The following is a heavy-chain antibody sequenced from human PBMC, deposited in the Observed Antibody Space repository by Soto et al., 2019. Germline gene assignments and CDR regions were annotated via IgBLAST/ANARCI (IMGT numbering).Heavy chain of an antibody. CDR2: ISAYNGNT. V-gene: IGHV1-18*01. Sequence: ASVKVSCKASGYTFTSYGISWVRQAPGQGLEWMGWISAYNGNTNYAQKLQGKVTMTTDTSTSTAYMELRSLRSDDTAVYYCARVGSNWDHDAFDIWGQGTMVTVSS. D-gene: IGHD1-1*01. J-gene: IGHJ3*02. CDR3: ARVGSNWDHDAFDI. CDR1: GYTFTSYG.